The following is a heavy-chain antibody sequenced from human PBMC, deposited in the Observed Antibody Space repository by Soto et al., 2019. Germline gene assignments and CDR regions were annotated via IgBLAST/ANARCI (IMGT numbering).Heavy chain of an antibody. Sequence: QVQLVESGGGVVQPGRSLRLSCAASGFTFSNYAMHWVRQAPGKGLEWVAVISHDGSNKYYADSVKGRFTISRDNSKNTLYLQMNSLRAEDTAVYYCARDAYDILSGYLANWFGPWGQGTLVTVSS. CDR2: ISHDGSNK. V-gene: IGHV3-30-3*01. J-gene: IGHJ5*02. D-gene: IGHD3-9*01. CDR3: ARDAYDILSGYLANWFGP. CDR1: GFTFSNYA.